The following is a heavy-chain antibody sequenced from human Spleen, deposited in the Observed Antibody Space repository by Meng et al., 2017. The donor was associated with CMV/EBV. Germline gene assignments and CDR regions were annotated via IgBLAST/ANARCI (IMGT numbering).Heavy chain of an antibody. Sequence: QVQLQQWGAGLLKPSGTLPPTCAVYGGSFSGYYWSWIRQPPGKGLEWIGEINHSGSTNYNPSLKSRVTISVDTSKNQFSLKLSSVTAADTAVYYCARGGSVEYQLLTFSRFDPWGQGTLVTVSS. V-gene: IGHV4-34*01. CDR3: ARGGSVEYQLLTFSRFDP. J-gene: IGHJ5*02. CDR1: GGSFSGYY. D-gene: IGHD2-2*01. CDR2: INHSGST.